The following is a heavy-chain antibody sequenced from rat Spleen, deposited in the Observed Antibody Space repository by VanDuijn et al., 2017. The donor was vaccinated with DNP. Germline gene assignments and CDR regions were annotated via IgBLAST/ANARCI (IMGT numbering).Heavy chain of an antibody. V-gene: IGHV2S63*01. D-gene: IGHD1-10*01. J-gene: IGHJ2*01. CDR1: GFSLKDYN. CDR3: ARHGTINNWYYFDY. Sequence: EVQLKESGPGLVQPSQTLSLTCTVSGFSLKDYNVHWVRQPPGKGLEWMGVMWSGGKIAYNLGLKSRPNISRDTSKSQVFLKMNSLQTEDTATYYCARHGTINNWYYFDYWGQGVMVTVSS. CDR2: MWSGGKI.